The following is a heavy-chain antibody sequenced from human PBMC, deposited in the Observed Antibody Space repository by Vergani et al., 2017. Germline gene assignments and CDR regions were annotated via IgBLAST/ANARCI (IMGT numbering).Heavy chain of an antibody. D-gene: IGHD3-10*01. CDR3: GRVADCYGLGGSRLDL. V-gene: IGHV4-59*01. CDR1: GGSITNNF. J-gene: IGHJ5*02. CDR2: IHHSGAT. Sequence: QVQLQESGPGLVKPSETLSLTCTVSGGSITNNFWSWIRRPPGKGLEWIGYIHHSGATNSKSSLGSRVSISIDTSKNQFSLKLNSVTAADTAVYYCGRVADCYGLGGSRLDLWGQGILVTVSS.